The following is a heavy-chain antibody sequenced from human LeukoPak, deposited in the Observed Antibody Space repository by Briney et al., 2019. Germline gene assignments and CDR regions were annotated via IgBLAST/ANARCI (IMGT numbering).Heavy chain of an antibody. D-gene: IGHD3-22*01. CDR2: MYYSGST. J-gene: IGHJ4*02. V-gene: IGHV4-39*01. CDR3: ARQYYDRTGYYYFDN. Sequence: PSETLSLTCTVSGDAITGSSYYWGWIRQPPGKGLEWIGSMYYSGSTFSNPSLRSRVNMPADTSKNQFSLKLSSVTAADTAVYYCARQYYDRTGYYYFDNWSQGTQVTVSS. CDR1: GDAITGSSYY.